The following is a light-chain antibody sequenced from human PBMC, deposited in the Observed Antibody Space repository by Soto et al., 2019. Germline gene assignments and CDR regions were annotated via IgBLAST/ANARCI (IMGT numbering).Light chain of an antibody. Sequence: QSVLTQPPSVSGSPGQRVTISCTGSSSNIGAGYDVHWYKQLPGTAPKLLIYGNSNRPSGVPDRFSGSKSGTSASLAITGLQAEDEADYYCKSYDSSLSCVVFGGGTKVTVL. CDR3: KSYDSSLSCVV. CDR1: SSNIGAGYD. CDR2: GNS. J-gene: IGLJ2*01. V-gene: IGLV1-40*01.